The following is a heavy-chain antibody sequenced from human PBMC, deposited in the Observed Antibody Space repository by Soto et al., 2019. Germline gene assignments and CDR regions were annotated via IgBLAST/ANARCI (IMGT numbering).Heavy chain of an antibody. V-gene: IGHV2-5*02. CDR2: IYWDDDK. J-gene: IGHJ4*02. CDR1: GFSLTSSGVG. D-gene: IGHD3-10*01. CDR3: TRSRGPLDY. Sequence: QITLKESGPTLVKPTQTLTLTCTFSGFSLTSSGVGVGWIRQSPGKVLEHLALIYWDDDKRYSPSLKSRLTITKDISENQVVLTMTNMDPMDTGTYYFTRSRGPLDYWGQGAQVTVSS.